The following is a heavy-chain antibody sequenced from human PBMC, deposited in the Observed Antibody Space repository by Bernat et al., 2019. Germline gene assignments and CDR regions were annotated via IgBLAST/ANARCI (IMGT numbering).Heavy chain of an antibody. CDR2: ISGSGGST. Sequence: EVQLVESGGGLVQPGGSLRLSCAASGFTFSSYAMSWVRQAPGKGLEWVSAISGSGGSTYYADSVKGRFTISRDNSKNTLYLQMNSLRAEDTAVYYCAKDGGRIWGSYRGNWFDPWGQGTLVTVSS. CDR3: AKDGGRIWGSYRGNWFDP. D-gene: IGHD3-16*02. CDR1: GFTFSSYA. J-gene: IGHJ5*02. V-gene: IGHV3-23*04.